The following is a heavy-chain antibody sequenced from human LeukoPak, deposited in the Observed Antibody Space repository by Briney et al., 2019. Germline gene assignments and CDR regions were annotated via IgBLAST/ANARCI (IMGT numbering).Heavy chain of an antibody. V-gene: IGHV3-9*01. D-gene: IGHD6-19*01. CDR1: GFTFDDYA. J-gene: IGHJ4*02. CDR2: ISRNSGSI. Sequence: GGSLRLSCAASGFTFDDYAMHWVRQAPGKGLEWVSGISRNSGSIGYADSVKGRFTISRDNAKNSLYLQMNSLRAEDTALYYCAKDGGSGWYYFDYWGQGTLVTVSS. CDR3: AKDGGSGWYYFDY.